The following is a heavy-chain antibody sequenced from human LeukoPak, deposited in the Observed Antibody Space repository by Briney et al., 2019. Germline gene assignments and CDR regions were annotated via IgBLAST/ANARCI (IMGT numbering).Heavy chain of an antibody. Sequence: GASVKVSCKASGYTFTSYDINWVRQATGQGLEWMGWMNPNSGNTGYAQKFQGRVTMTEDTSTDTAYMELSSLRSEDTAVYYCATVSDFITMIAAGFDYWGQGTLVTVSS. CDR3: ATVSDFITMIAAGFDY. J-gene: IGHJ4*02. CDR2: MNPNSGNT. CDR1: GYTFTSYD. V-gene: IGHV1-8*02. D-gene: IGHD3-22*01.